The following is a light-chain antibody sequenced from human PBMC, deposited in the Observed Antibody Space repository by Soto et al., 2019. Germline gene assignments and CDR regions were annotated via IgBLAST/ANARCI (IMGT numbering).Light chain of an antibody. Sequence: EIVLTQSPGTLSLSPGERATLSCRASQSVTGSHLAWYQQQPGQAPRLLMYGASSRATGIPVRLSGSGSGTDFTLTISRLEPEDFAVYYCQQYGSAPWTFGQGTKVEI. V-gene: IGKV3-20*01. CDR1: QSVTGSH. CDR2: GAS. CDR3: QQYGSAPWT. J-gene: IGKJ1*01.